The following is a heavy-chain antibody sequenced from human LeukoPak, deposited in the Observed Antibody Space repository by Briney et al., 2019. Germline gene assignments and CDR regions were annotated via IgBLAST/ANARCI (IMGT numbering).Heavy chain of an antibody. CDR1: GFTFSSYA. J-gene: IGHJ4*02. V-gene: IGHV3-64*01. Sequence: GGSLRLSCAASGFTFSSYAMHWVRQAPGKGLEYVSAISSNGDSTFYANSVKGRFTISRDNAKNSLHLQMNSLRAEDTAVYYCARGGYCSGGSCYPFDYWGQGTLVTVSS. CDR3: ARGGYCSGGSCYPFDY. D-gene: IGHD2-15*01. CDR2: ISSNGDST.